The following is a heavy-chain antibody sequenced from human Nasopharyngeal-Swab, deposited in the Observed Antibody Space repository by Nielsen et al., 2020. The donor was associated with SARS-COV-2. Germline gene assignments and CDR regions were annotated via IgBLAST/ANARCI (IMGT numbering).Heavy chain of an antibody. CDR3: ARDAPAHYGAFY. Sequence: GESLKISCAASGFTFSSFGMHWVRQAPGKGLEWVAFIAHDASNEYYGDSVKGRFSISRDSSKNTLYLQMDSLRGEDTAVYYCARDAPAHYGAFYWGQGTRVTVSP. CDR2: IAHDASNE. J-gene: IGHJ4*02. CDR1: GFTFSSFG. D-gene: IGHD4-17*01. V-gene: IGHV3-30*03.